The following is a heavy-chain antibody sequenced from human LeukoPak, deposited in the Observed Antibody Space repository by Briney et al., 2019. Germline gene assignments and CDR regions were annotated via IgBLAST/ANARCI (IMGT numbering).Heavy chain of an antibody. CDR1: GFTFSSYA. CDR2: ISGSGGST. CDR3: AKEGIGQLWSEGGFDY. V-gene: IGHV3-23*01. Sequence: QSGGSLRLSCAASGFTFSSYAMSWVRQAPGKGLEWVSAISGSGGSTYYADSVKGRFTISRDNSKNTLYLQMNSLRAEDTAVYYCAKEGIGQLWSEGGFDYWGQGTLVTVSS. D-gene: IGHD5-18*01. J-gene: IGHJ4*02.